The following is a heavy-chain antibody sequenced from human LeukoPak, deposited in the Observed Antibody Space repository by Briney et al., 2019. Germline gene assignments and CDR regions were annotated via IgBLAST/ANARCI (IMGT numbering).Heavy chain of an antibody. CDR3: ARLKWTNNGRGFDY. Sequence: SETLSLTCTVPGGSISSYYWSWIRQPPGKGLEWIGYIYYSGSTNYNPSLKSRVTISVDTSKNQFSLKLSSVTAADTAVYYCARLKWTNNGRGFDYWGQGTLVTVSS. D-gene: IGHD1/OR15-1a*01. V-gene: IGHV4-59*08. CDR1: GGSISSYY. CDR2: IYYSGST. J-gene: IGHJ4*02.